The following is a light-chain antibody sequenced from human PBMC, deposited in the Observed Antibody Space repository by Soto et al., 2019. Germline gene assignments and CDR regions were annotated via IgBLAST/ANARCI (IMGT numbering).Light chain of an antibody. CDR3: QQFSSYPLT. Sequence: EFVVKQSAGTLSLSPGERATLSCRASQTVRNNYLAWYQQKPGQAPRLLIYDASSRATGIPDRFSGGGSGTDFTLTISRLEPEDFAVYYCQQFSSYPLTFGGRTKVDIK. CDR1: QTVRNNY. CDR2: DAS. J-gene: IGKJ4*01. V-gene: IGKV3-20*01.